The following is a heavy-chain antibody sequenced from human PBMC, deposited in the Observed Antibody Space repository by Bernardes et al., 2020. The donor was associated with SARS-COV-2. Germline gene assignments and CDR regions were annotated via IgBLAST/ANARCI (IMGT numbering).Heavy chain of an antibody. J-gene: IGHJ6*02. Sequence: ASVKVSCRASGYTFTNFGIGWARQAPGQGLEWMGWIAAYNGHTSYAQNLQGRVTMTTDTSTSTAYMELRSLRSDDTAVYYCARIPVETSDMDVWGQGTTVTVSS. D-gene: IGHD2-21*01. CDR1: GYTFTNFG. CDR2: IAAYNGHT. V-gene: IGHV1-18*01. CDR3: ARIPVETSDMDV.